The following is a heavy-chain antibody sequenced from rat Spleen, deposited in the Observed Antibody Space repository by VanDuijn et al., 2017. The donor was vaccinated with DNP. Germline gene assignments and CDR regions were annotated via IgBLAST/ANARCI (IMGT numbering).Heavy chain of an antibody. Sequence: EVQLVESGGGLVQPGRSLKLSCAASGFTFSNYDMAWVRQAPTKGLEWVASISPSGGSTYYRDSVKGRFTVARDNAKSSLYLQMDSLRSEDTATYYWAAQLTSISPPFAYWGQGTLVTVSS. D-gene: IGHD1-11*01. CDR1: GFTFSNYD. V-gene: IGHV5-25*01. CDR3: AAQLTSISPPFAY. CDR2: ISPSGGST. J-gene: IGHJ3*01.